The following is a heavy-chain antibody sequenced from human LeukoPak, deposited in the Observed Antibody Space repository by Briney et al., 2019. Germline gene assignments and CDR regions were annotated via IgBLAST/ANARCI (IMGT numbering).Heavy chain of an antibody. CDR1: GLTVSSYS. CDR2: ISSSSSTI. J-gene: IGHJ4*02. V-gene: IGHV3-48*02. Sequence: GGSLRLSCAAFGLTVSSYSMNWVRQAPGKGLEWVSYISSSSSTIYYADSVKGRFTISRDNAKDSLYLQMNSLRDEDTAVYYCARARASGRSGFDYWGQGTLVTVSS. CDR3: ARARASGRSGFDY. D-gene: IGHD2-15*01.